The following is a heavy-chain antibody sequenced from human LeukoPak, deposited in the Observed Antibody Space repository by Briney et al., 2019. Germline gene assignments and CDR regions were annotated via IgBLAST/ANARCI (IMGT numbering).Heavy chain of an antibody. J-gene: IGHJ4*02. CDR2: ISGSGGST. CDR3: AKMSAELIFDY. V-gene: IGHV3-23*01. D-gene: IGHD1-14*01. Sequence: GGSLRLSCAASGFTLSKYGMRWVRQAPGKGLEWVSAISGSGGSTYYADSVKGRFTISRDNSKNTLYLEMNSLRAEDTAVYYCAKMSAELIFDYWGQGTLVTVSS. CDR1: GFTLSKYG.